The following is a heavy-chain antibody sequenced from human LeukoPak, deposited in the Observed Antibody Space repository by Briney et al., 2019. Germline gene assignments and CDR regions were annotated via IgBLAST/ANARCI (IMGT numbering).Heavy chain of an antibody. CDR1: DGSISGGTYY. Sequence: SETLSLTCTVSDGSISGGTYYWTWIRQHPGKGLEWIGSIYYSGTTYYNPSLKSRVTISVDTSKNQFSLKPSSVTAADTAVYYCARFTFGNRDYWGQGTLVIVSS. D-gene: IGHD1/OR15-1a*01. J-gene: IGHJ4*02. CDR3: ARFTFGNRDY. CDR2: IYYSGTT. V-gene: IGHV4-31*03.